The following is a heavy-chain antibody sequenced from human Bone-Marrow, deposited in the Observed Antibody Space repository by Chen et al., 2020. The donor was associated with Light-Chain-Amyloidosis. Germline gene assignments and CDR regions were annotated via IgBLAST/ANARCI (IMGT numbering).Heavy chain of an antibody. V-gene: IGHV3-7*01. CDR3: ARVERGYYFDY. Sequence: EVQLVESGGGLVQPGGSLRLSCVASGFTFSSYWMSWVRQAPGKGLEWVANIKQDGSEKYYVDSVKGRFTISRDNAKNSLYLQMNSLRAEDTAVYYCARVERGYYFDYWGQGTLVTVSS. CDR1: GFTFSSYW. CDR2: IKQDGSEK. D-gene: IGHD3-16*01. J-gene: IGHJ4*02.